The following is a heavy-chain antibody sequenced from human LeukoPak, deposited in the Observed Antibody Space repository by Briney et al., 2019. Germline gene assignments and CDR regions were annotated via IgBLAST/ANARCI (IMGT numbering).Heavy chain of an antibody. J-gene: IGHJ5*02. CDR1: GYTFTAYY. V-gene: IGHV1-2*06. CDR3: AKLGIGSTTRAWFDP. CDR2: INPNSGDT. Sequence: GASVKVSCKASGYTFTAYYIHWVRQAPGQGLKWMGRINPNSGDTNYAQKFQGSVTLTRDTSINTAYMELSRLRSDDTAVYYCAKLGIGSTTRAWFDPWGQGTLVTVSS. D-gene: IGHD1-26*01.